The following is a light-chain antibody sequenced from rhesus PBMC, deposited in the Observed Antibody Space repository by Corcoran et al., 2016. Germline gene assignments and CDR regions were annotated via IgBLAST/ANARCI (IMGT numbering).Light chain of an antibody. CDR1: QGISSW. CDR3: QQYSSRPPT. CDR2: KAS. J-gene: IGKJ4*01. Sequence: DIQMTQSPSSLSASVGDTVTITCRASQGISSWLAWYQPKPGKAPQHLIYKASRLQSGVPSRVSGSGSGTDFTLTSSSLQSEDFATYYCQQYSSRPPTFGGGTKVELK. V-gene: IGKV1-22*01.